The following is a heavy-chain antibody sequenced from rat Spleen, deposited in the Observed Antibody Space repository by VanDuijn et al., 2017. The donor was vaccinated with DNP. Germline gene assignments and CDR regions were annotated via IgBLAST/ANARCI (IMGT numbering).Heavy chain of an antibody. J-gene: IGHJ2*01. CDR1: GFTFSNYG. Sequence: EVQLVESGGGLVQPGRSLKLSCAASGFTFSNYGMAWVRQAPTKGLEWVASITNSGGSTYYRDSVKGRFTISRDNAKSTLYLQMDRLRSEDTATYYCTNYYIWGQGGMVTVSS. D-gene: IGHD1-1*01. CDR2: ITNSGGST. CDR3: TNYYI. V-gene: IGHV5-27*01.